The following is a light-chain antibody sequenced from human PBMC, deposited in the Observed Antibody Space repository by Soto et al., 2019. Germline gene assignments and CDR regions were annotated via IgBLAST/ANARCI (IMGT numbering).Light chain of an antibody. CDR1: QSVSNY. CDR3: QQYGTSPPIT. V-gene: IGKV3-20*01. J-gene: IGKJ5*01. CDR2: GAS. Sequence: ETVLTQSPGTLSLSPGESATLSCRASQSVSNYLAWYQQKPGQAPRVLIYGASTRATGIPDRFSGSGSGTDFTLTISRLEPEDFAVYYCQQYGTSPPITFGQGTRVDIK.